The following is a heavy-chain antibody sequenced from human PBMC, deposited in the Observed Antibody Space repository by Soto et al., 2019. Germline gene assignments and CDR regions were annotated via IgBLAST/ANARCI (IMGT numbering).Heavy chain of an antibody. V-gene: IGHV4-4*02. J-gene: IGHJ4*02. CDR2: SHHTGST. D-gene: IGHD3-10*01. Sequence: KPSETLSLTCTVSGGSISSISHCWNCFRQSPGKGLEWIGESHHTGSTNYNPSLKSRVIISVDKSKNEFSLKLSYLTAADTAVYYCARKEEYGNSHFGYWGQGTLVTVSS. CDR3: ARKEEYGNSHFGY. CDR1: GGSISSISHC.